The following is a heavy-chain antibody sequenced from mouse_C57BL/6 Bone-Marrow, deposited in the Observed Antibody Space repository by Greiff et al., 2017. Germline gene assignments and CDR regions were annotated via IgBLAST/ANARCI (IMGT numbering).Heavy chain of an antibody. CDR1: GYTFTSYW. CDR2: IDPSDSYT. D-gene: IGHD2-3*01. J-gene: IGHJ1*03. Sequence: QVQLQQPGAELVMPGASVKLSCKASGYTFTSYWMHWVKQRPGQGLEWIGEIDPSDSYTNYNQKFKGKSTLTVDKSSSTAYMQLRSLTSEDSAVYYCAVYDGYWYFDVWGTGTTVTVSS. CDR3: AVYDGYWYFDV. V-gene: IGHV1-69*01.